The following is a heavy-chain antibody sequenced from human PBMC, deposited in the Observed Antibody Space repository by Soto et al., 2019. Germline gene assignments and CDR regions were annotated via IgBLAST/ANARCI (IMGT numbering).Heavy chain of an antibody. CDR3: VRRHVSATGIDWFDP. Sequence: ASVKVSCKASGYTFTSYGIHWVRQAPGQRLEWMGWLNAANGDTKYSPKFQGRVTITRDTSASTAYMELSSLRSEDTAVYYCVRRHVSATGIDWFDPWGQGTLVTVSS. D-gene: IGHD6-13*01. CDR2: LNAANGDT. CDR1: GYTFTSYG. V-gene: IGHV1-3*01. J-gene: IGHJ5*02.